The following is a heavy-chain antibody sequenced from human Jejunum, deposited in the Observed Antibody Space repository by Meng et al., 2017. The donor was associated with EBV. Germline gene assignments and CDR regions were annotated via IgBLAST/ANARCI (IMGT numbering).Heavy chain of an antibody. D-gene: IGHD2-21*02. V-gene: IGHV7-4-1*02. Sequence: QVQVVQSGSELKKPGASVKVSCKASGYTFSRYAMNWVRQAPGQGLEWMGWINTRTGNPAYAQGFTGRFVFSLDTSVSTAYLQISSLKAEDTAVYYCASDISTATFGYWGQGTLVTVSS. CDR2: INTRTGNP. CDR1: GYTFSRYA. J-gene: IGHJ4*02. CDR3: ASDISTATFGY.